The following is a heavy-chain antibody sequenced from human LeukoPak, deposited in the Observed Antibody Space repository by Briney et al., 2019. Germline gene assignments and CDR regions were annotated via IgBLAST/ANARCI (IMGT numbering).Heavy chain of an antibody. J-gene: IGHJ3*02. CDR1: GFSISSYY. V-gene: IGHV4-59*01. CDR2: IYYSGST. D-gene: IGHD2-21*01. CDR3: ARGVGGADAFDI. Sequence: SETLSLTCTVSGFSISSYYWSWIRQPPGKGLEWIGYIYYSGSTNYNPSLKSRVTISVDTSKNQFSLKLSSVTAADTAVYYCARGVGGADAFDIWGQGTMVTVSS.